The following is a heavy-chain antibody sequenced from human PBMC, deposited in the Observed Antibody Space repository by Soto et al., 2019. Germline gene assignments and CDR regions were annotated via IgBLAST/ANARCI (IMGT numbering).Heavy chain of an antibody. J-gene: IGHJ6*02. CDR2: ISSYNGDT. Sequence: QVQLVQSGAEVKKPGASVKVSCKASGYTFTRSGISWARQAPGQGPEWMGWISSYNGDTNYAQTFQGIVSMTTDTPTSTAYMELRSLRSYDTAVYYCAREGVGPYYYDGMAMWGQGTPVTVSS. CDR3: AREGVGPYYYDGMAM. V-gene: IGHV1-18*01. CDR1: GYTFTRSG.